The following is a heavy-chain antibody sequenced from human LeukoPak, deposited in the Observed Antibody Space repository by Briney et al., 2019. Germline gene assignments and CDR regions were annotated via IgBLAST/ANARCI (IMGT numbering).Heavy chain of an antibody. J-gene: IGHJ4*02. V-gene: IGHV3-48*02. Sequence: GSLRLSCAASGFTFSTYSMNWVRQAPGKGLEWVSYISSSSSTIYYADSVKGRFTISRDNDKNSQYLQMNSLRDEDTAVYYCARGDCSGASCLLADYWGQGTLVTVSS. CDR2: ISSSSSTI. D-gene: IGHD2-15*01. CDR1: GFTFSTYS. CDR3: ARGDCSGASCLLADY.